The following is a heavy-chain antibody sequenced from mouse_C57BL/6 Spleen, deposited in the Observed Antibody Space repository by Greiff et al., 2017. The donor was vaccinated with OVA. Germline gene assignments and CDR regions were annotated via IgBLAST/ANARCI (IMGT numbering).Heavy chain of an antibody. J-gene: IGHJ3*01. D-gene: IGHD4-1*01. CDR3: ASRNWQVEFAY. CDR1: GYAFSSYW. Sequence: QVQLQHSGAELVKPGASVKISCKASGYAFSSYWMNWVKQRPGKGLEWIGQIYPGDGDTNYNGKFKGKATLTADKSSSTAYMQLSSLTSEDSAVYFCASRNWQVEFAYWGQGTLVTVSA. V-gene: IGHV1-80*01. CDR2: IYPGDGDT.